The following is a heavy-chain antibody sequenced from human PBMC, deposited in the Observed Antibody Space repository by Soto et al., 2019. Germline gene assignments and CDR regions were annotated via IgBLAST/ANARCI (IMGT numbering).Heavy chain of an antibody. J-gene: IGHJ4*02. Sequence: EVQLVESGGGLVKPGGSLRLSCAASGFTFSSYSMNWVRQAPGKGLECVSSISSSSSYIYYADSVKGRFTISRHNAKNSLYLQMNSLRAEDTAVYYCARDQPGYSYGYGLGYWGQGTLVTVSS. CDR1: GFTFSSYS. V-gene: IGHV3-21*01. CDR3: ARDQPGYSYGYGLGY. D-gene: IGHD5-18*01. CDR2: ISSSSSYI.